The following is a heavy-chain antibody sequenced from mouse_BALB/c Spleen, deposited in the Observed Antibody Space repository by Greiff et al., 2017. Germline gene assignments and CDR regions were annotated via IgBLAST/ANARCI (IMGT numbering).Heavy chain of an antibody. CDR1: GFPFGGYA. Sequence: EVKLMESGGGLVKPGGSRKLSCAASGFPFGGYAMSWVRQTPEKRLEWVASISSGGSTYYPDSVKGRFTISRDNARNILYLQMSSLRSEDTAMYYCARRDDGYDAMDYWGQGTSVTVSS. J-gene: IGHJ4*01. V-gene: IGHV5-6-5*01. CDR3: ARRDDGYDAMDY. CDR2: ISSGGST.